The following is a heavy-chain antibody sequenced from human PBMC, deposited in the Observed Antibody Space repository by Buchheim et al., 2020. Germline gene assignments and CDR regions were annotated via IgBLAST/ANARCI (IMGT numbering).Heavy chain of an antibody. Sequence: EVQLVESGGGLVQPGGSLRLSCVVSGLTFGTHGMNWVRQAPRKGPEWVSYIGSNSGSIYYAASVKGRFTISRDNAKNSLYLQMNSLRDDDTAVYYCARDLYAMDVWGQGTT. CDR1: GLTFGTHG. V-gene: IGHV3-48*02. J-gene: IGHJ6*02. CDR2: IGSNSGSI. CDR3: ARDLYAMDV. D-gene: IGHD2-2*01.